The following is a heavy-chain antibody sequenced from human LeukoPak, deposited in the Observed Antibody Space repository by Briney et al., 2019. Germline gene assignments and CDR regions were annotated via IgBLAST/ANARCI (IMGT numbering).Heavy chain of an antibody. CDR1: RFTFSSYA. J-gene: IGHJ4*02. V-gene: IGHV3-23*01. CDR2: ISGSGGST. Sequence: GGSLRLSCAASRFTFSSYAMSWVRQAPGKGLEWVSAISGSGGSTYYADSVKGRFTISRDNSKNTLYLQMNSLRAEDTAVYYCAKNLWFGEYNDYWGQGTLVTVSS. CDR3: AKNLWFGEYNDY. D-gene: IGHD3-10*01.